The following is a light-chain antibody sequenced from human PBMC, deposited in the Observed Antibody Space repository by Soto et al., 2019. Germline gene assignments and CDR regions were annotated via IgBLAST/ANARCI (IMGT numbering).Light chain of an antibody. J-gene: IGKJ1*01. V-gene: IGKV3-20*01. CDR3: QQYNNWPPWT. Sequence: LTQSPGTLSLSPGEGATLSCRTSQRVDNNFLAWYQQKPGQSPRLLIYGASPSATGIPDRFSGSGFGTDFTLTITRHEHEDFAVYYCQQYNNWPPWTFGQGNKVEVK. CDR2: GAS. CDR1: QRVDNNF.